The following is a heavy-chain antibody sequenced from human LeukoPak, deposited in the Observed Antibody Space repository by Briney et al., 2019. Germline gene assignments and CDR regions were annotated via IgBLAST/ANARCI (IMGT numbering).Heavy chain of an antibody. V-gene: IGHV3-23*01. J-gene: IGHJ4*02. D-gene: IGHD6-13*01. CDR1: GFTFSSYA. CDR2: ISGSGGST. CDR3: AKDFRYSSTWYSDY. Sequence: GSLRLSCAPSGFTFSSYAMSWVRQAPGKGLEWVSGISGSGGSTNYADSVKGRFTISRDNSKNTLYLQMNSLRAEDTAVYYCAKDFRYSSTWYSDYWGQGTLVTVSS.